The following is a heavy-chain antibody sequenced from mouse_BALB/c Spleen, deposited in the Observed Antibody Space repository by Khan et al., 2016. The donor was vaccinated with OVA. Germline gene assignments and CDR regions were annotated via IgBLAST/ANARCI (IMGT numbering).Heavy chain of an antibody. CDR2: INYSGNT. CDR3: ARNDYCDYDPFPY. CDR1: GYSITSEYA. V-gene: IGHV3-2*02. D-gene: IGHD2-4*01. J-gene: IGHJ3*01. Sequence: EVQLVESGPGLVKPSQSLSLTCTVTGYSITSEYAWNWIRQFPGNKLEWMGYINYSGNTRFNPSLKSRTSITRDTSKNQFFLQLNSVTTEDTATYYCARNDYCDYDPFPYWGQGTLVTVSA.